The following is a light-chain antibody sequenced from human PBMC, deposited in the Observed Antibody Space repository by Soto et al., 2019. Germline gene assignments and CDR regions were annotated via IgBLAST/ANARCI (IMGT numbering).Light chain of an antibody. V-gene: IGKV3-15*01. Sequence: EIVMMQSPATLSVSPGERATLSCVASQSVSRNLAWYQQKPCQAPRLLIYGASTRATGIPARFSGSGSGTEFTLTISSLQYEDFAVYYCQQYNNWPPGTFGQGTKVDIK. J-gene: IGKJ1*01. CDR2: GAS. CDR3: QQYNNWPPGT. CDR1: QSVSRN.